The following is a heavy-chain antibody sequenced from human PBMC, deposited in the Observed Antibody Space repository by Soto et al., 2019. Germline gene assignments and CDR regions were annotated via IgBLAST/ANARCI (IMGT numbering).Heavy chain of an antibody. V-gene: IGHV5-51*01. Sequence: GESLKISCKGSGYSFTSYWIGWVRQMPGKGLEWMGIVYPGDSDTRYSPSFQGQVTISADKSISTAYLQWSSLKASDTAMYYCARTAAAGKYYYGVDVWGQGTTVTVSS. CDR2: VYPGDSDT. CDR1: GYSFTSYW. J-gene: IGHJ6*02. CDR3: ARTAAAGKYYYGVDV. D-gene: IGHD6-13*01.